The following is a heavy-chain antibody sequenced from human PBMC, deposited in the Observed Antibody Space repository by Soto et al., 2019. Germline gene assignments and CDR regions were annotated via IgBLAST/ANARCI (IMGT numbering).Heavy chain of an antibody. J-gene: IGHJ4*02. Sequence: SSSSYYWGWIRQPPGKGLEWIGSIYYSGSTYYNPSLKSRVTISVDTSKNQFSLKLSSVTAADTAVYYCARLPGYCSSTSCYTVFDYWGQGTLVTVSS. D-gene: IGHD2-2*02. CDR1: SSSSYY. CDR3: ARLPGYCSSTSCYTVFDY. V-gene: IGHV4-39*01. CDR2: IYYSGST.